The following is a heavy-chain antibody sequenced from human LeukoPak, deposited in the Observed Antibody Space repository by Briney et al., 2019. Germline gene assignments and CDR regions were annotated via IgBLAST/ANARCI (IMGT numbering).Heavy chain of an antibody. CDR1: GFTFSSYS. V-gene: IGHV3-21*01. Sequence: GGSLRLPCAASGFTFSSYSMNWVRQAPGKGLEWVSSISSSSSYIYYADSVKGRFTISRDNARNSLYLQMNSLRAEDTAVYYCARDILGSQTPFDYWGQGTLVTVSS. CDR3: ARDILGSQTPFDY. J-gene: IGHJ4*02. CDR2: ISSSSSYI. D-gene: IGHD1-26*01.